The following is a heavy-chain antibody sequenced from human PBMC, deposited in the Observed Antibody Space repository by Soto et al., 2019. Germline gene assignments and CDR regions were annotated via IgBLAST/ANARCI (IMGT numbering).Heavy chain of an antibody. CDR3: ASEGDPGFSTWSGPLGGGRFDP. CDR2: IVPLFGTA. D-gene: IGHD3-3*01. V-gene: IGHV1-69*12. Sequence: QVQLVQSGAEVKEPGSSVNVSCKTSGGTFGNTAVTWVRQVPGQGLEWIGGIVPLFGTANYAQKFRGRVRSTAYESTSTAYMDLSSLRSDETALSYCASEGDPGFSTWSGPLGGGRFDPWGQGTRVTVSS. J-gene: IGHJ5*02. CDR1: GGTFGNTA.